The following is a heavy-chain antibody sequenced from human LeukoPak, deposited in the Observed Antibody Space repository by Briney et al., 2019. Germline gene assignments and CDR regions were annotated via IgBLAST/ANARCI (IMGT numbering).Heavy chain of an antibody. V-gene: IGHV4-39*01. D-gene: IGHD3-3*01. CDR1: GGSFTSFSYY. CDR3: ARQPITIFGVVDQGYYFDY. CDR2: MFHSGNT. J-gene: IGHJ4*02. Sequence: PSQTLSLTCGVSGGSFTSFSYYWGSIRQSPGKGLEWIGSMFHSGNTYFNPSFRSRVTISIDTSTDLFSLQLRFVTAADTAVYYCARQPITIFGVVDQGYYFDYWGQGALVTVSS.